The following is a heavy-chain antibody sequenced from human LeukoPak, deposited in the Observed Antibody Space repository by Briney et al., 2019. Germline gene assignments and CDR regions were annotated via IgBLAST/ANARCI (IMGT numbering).Heavy chain of an antibody. J-gene: IGHJ4*02. CDR2: ISYDGSNK. Sequence: GGSLRPSCAASGFTFSSYGMHWVRQAPGKGLEWVAVISYDGSNKYYADSVKGRFTISRDNSKNTLYLQMNSLRAEDTAVYYCAKERRGVRTDYWGQGTLVTVSS. CDR1: GFTFSSYG. V-gene: IGHV3-30*18. CDR3: AKERRGVRTDY.